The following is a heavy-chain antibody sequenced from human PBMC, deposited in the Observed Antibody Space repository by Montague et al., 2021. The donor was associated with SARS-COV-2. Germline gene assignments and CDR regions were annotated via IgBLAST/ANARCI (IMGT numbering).Heavy chain of an antibody. CDR3: ARGQVTIFAVLIMLPAAGAIDV. Sequence: SETLSLTCAVYSGSFSDYYWTWVRQPPGKGLGWIGEINHTGSASFNPSLKSRVTLSKDTSKNQFSLKLQSLTAADTATYYCARGQVTIFAVLIMLPAAGAIDVWGQGTTVTVSS. CDR2: INHTGSA. CDR1: SGSFSDYY. V-gene: IGHV4-34*01. D-gene: IGHD3-3*01. J-gene: IGHJ3*01.